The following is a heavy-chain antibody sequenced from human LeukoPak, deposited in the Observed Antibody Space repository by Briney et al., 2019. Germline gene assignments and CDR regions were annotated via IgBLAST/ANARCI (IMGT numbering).Heavy chain of an antibody. CDR3: ARGPQGFDSSGYYFDY. CDR2: MNPNSGDT. D-gene: IGHD3-22*01. J-gene: IGHJ4*02. CDR1: GYTFTSYD. V-gene: IGHV1-8*01. Sequence: GASVKVSCKASGYTFTSYDINWVRQATGQGLEWMGWMNPNSGDTGYAQKFQGRVTMTRNTSISTAYMELSSLRSEDTAVYYCARGPQGFDSSGYYFDYWGQGTLVTVSS.